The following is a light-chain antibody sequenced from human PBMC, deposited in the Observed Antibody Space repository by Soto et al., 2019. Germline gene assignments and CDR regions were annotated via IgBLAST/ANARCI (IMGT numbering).Light chain of an antibody. V-gene: IGKV3-15*01. CDR3: QHYNSSTFT. Sequence: EIVMTQSPSPLSASPGESVTLSCRASQGISNTLAWYQHKPGQTPRLLIYDASTRHSGVPARFSGSGSGTDFSLTISSLQPEDFAAYYCQHYNSSTFTFGRGTKVESK. CDR2: DAS. J-gene: IGKJ4*01. CDR1: QGISNT.